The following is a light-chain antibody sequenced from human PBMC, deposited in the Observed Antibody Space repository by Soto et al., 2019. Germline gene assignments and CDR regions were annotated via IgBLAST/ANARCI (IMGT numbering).Light chain of an antibody. Sequence: QSALTQPASVSGSPGQSITLSCTGSSSDVGGYNYVSWYQQHPGKAPKLMIYEVSNRPSGVSNRFSGSKSGNTASLTISGLQAEDEADYYCSSYTSSSTYVFGSGTKLTFL. V-gene: IGLV2-14*01. CDR2: EVS. J-gene: IGLJ1*01. CDR1: SSDVGGYNY. CDR3: SSYTSSSTYV.